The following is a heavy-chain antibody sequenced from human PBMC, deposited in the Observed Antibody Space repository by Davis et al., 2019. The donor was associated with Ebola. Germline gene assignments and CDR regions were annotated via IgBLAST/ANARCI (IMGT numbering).Heavy chain of an antibody. CDR3: ARGDSEWELLYYYGMDV. Sequence: SETLSLTCTVSGGSISSYYWSWIRQPPGKGLEWIGYIYYSGSTNYNPSLKSRVTISVDTSKNQFSLKLSSVTAADTAVYYCARGDSEWELLYYYGMDVWGQGTTVTVSS. V-gene: IGHV4-59*12. CDR1: GGSISSYY. D-gene: IGHD1-26*01. CDR2: IYYSGST. J-gene: IGHJ6*02.